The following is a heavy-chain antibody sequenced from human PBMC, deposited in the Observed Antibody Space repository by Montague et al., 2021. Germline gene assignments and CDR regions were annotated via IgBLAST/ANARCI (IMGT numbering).Heavy chain of an antibody. V-gene: IGHV4-38-2*02. CDR2: GSHGGRT. J-gene: IGHJ6*03. Sequence: SETLSLTCTVSRSLINSDYYWGWIRHPPGKGLEWMGSGSHGGRTYYNPSLKSRVTISVDTSNNHFSLQLSSVTAADTAMYYCARERDRYYYMDIWGKGTTITVSS. CDR1: RSLINSDYY. CDR3: ARERDRYYYMDI.